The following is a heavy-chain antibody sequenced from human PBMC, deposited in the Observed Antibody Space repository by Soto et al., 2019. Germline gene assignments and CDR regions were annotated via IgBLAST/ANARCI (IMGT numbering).Heavy chain of an antibody. V-gene: IGHV3-66*01. Sequence: PGGSLRLSCAASGFTVSSNYMSWVRQAPGKGLEWVSVIYSGGSTYYADSVKGRFTISRDNSKNTLYLQMNSLRAEDAAVYYCAGSTVTIDMDVWGQGTTVTVSS. D-gene: IGHD4-17*01. CDR1: GFTVSSNY. CDR2: IYSGGST. CDR3: AGSTVTIDMDV. J-gene: IGHJ6*02.